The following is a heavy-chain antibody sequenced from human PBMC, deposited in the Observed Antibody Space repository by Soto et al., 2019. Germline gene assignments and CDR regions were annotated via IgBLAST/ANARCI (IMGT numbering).Heavy chain of an antibody. D-gene: IGHD3-22*01. V-gene: IGHV1-69*13. J-gene: IGHJ4*02. Sequence: SVKVSCKASGGTFSSYAISWVRQAPGQGLEWMGGIIPIFGTANYAQKFQGRVTITAGESTSTAYMELSSLRSEDTAVYYCARVGYYYDSSGPFDYWGQGTLVTVSS. CDR1: GGTFSSYA. CDR3: ARVGYYYDSSGPFDY. CDR2: IIPIFGTA.